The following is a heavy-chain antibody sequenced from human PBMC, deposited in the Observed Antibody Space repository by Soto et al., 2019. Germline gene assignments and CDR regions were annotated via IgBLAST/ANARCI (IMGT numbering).Heavy chain of an antibody. Sequence: QVQLVESGGGVVQPWRSLRLSCAASGFTFSSYGMHWVRQAPGKGLEWVAVVLYDGRNKYYADSVKGRFTISRDNSKNTVYLQMNSLRAEDTAVYYCAKAGYYDSSGYYELDYWGQGTLVTVSS. D-gene: IGHD3-22*01. V-gene: IGHV3-30*18. J-gene: IGHJ4*02. CDR1: GFTFSSYG. CDR2: VLYDGRNK. CDR3: AKAGYYDSSGYYELDY.